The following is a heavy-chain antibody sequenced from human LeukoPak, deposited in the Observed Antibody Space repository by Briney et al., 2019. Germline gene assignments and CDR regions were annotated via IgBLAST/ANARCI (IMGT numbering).Heavy chain of an antibody. J-gene: IGHJ4*02. CDR3: ARDGGGLDY. CDR1: GFSFGIYW. CDR2: IQQDGSET. Sequence: PRGSLRLSCAASGFSFGIYWMSWVRQAPGKGLEWVAYIQQDGSETYYADSVKGRFTISRDNAKNSLHLQMNSLRVEDTAVYYCARDGGGLDYWGQGTQVTVSS. V-gene: IGHV3-7*01. D-gene: IGHD3-16*01.